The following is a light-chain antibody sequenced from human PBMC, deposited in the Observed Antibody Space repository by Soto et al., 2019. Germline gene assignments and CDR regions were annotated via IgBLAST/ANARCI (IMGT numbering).Light chain of an antibody. CDR1: QDIAGW. Sequence: DIQMTQSPSSVSASVGDRFTITCRASQDIAGWLAWYQQITGKAPKLLIFSASSLQSGVPSRFSGSGYGTDFNLTISSLQTEDVATYYCQKYDGAPKTFGQGTKVDI. J-gene: IGKJ1*01. CDR3: QKYDGAPKT. V-gene: IGKV1-12*01. CDR2: SAS.